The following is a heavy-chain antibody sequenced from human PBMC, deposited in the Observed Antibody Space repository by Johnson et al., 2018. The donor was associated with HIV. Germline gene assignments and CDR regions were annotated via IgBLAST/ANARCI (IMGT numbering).Heavy chain of an antibody. J-gene: IGHJ3*01. CDR2: VYSGGNT. V-gene: IGHV3-66*01. D-gene: IGHD3-16*01. CDR1: GFTVSSNY. CDR3: ARVGASRFDAFHV. Sequence: MRLVESGGGLVQPGGSLRLSCAASGFTVSSNYMSWVRQAPGKGLEWVSIVYSGGNTYYTDSVKGRFTISRDNSKNTLYLQMNSLRAEDTAVYYCARVGASRFDAFHVWGQGTMVTVSS.